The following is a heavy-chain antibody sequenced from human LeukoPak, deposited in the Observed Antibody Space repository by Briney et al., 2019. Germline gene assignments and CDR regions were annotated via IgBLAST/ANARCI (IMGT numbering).Heavy chain of an antibody. J-gene: IGHJ4*02. CDR3: ARGNYGDYSVDY. CDR1: GFTFSSYA. Sequence: GGSLRLSCAASGFTFSSYAMNWVRQAPGKGLEWVSYISSGGSTIYYANSVKGRFTISRDNAKNSLYLQMSSLRAEDTAVYYCARGNYGDYSVDYWGQGTLVTVSS. V-gene: IGHV3-48*03. D-gene: IGHD4-17*01. CDR2: ISSGGSTI.